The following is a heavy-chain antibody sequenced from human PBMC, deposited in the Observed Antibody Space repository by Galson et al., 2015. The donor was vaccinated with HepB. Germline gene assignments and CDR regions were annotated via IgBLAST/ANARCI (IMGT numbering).Heavy chain of an antibody. CDR1: GYTFTSYA. J-gene: IGHJ3*02. V-gene: IGHV7-4-1*02. CDR2: INTNTGNP. D-gene: IGHD6-19*01. Sequence: VKVSCKASGYTFTSYAMNWVRQAPGQGLEWMGWINTNTGNPTYAQGFTGRFVFSLDTSVSTAYLQISSLKAEDTAVYYCARDSSGWYSNDAFDIWGQGTMVTVSS. CDR3: ARDSSGWYSNDAFDI.